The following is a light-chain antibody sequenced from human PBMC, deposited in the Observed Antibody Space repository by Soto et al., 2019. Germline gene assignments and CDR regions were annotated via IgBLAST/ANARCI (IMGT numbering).Light chain of an antibody. CDR2: EVS. CDR1: SSDVGGYNY. Sequence: QSVLTQPASVSGSPGQSITISCIGTSSDVGGYNYVSWYQQHPGKAPKLLIYEVSNRPSGVSIRFSGSKSGNTASLTISGLLAEDEGDYYCSSYKRSSLVFGGGTNDRP. CDR3: SSYKRSSLV. V-gene: IGLV2-14*01. J-gene: IGLJ3*02.